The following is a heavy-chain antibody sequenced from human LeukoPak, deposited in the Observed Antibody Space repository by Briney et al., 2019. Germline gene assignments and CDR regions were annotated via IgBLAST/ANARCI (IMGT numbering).Heavy chain of an antibody. CDR2: IYYSGST. D-gene: IGHD6-13*01. Sequence: SETLSLTCTVAGGSISSYYWSWIRQPPGKGLELSGYIYYSGSTNYNPSLNSLVTISVDTSKHQFSLKLSSVTAADTAVYYCARHYRFQQLGSFDSWGQGTLVTVSS. CDR1: GGSISSYY. J-gene: IGHJ4*02. CDR3: ARHYRFQQLGSFDS. V-gene: IGHV4-59*08.